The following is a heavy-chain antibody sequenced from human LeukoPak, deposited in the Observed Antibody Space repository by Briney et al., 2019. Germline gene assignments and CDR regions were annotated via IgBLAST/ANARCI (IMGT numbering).Heavy chain of an antibody. Sequence: PGGSLRLSCAASGFTFRSYAMSWVRQAPGKGLEWVANIKQDGREKYYVDSVKGRFTISRDNAKNSLYLQMNSLRAEDTAVYYCARAPYGEYSSSYSFDCWGQGTLVTVSS. CDR2: IKQDGREK. CDR3: ARAPYGEYSSSYSFDC. CDR1: GFTFRSYA. V-gene: IGHV3-7*01. D-gene: IGHD6-6*01. J-gene: IGHJ4*02.